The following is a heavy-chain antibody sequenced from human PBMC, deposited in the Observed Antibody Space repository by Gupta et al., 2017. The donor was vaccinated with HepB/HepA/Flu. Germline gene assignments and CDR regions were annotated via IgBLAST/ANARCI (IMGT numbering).Heavy chain of an antibody. V-gene: IGHV3-21*01. D-gene: IGHD3-10*01. CDR2: ITSSSKYI. Sequence: SMNWVRQAPGKGLEWVSSITSSSKYIFYADSVKGRFTLSRDNSKNSLSLLMNSLRAEDTAIYYCVRGSRTMVRGQNWFDSWGQGTLVTVSS. CDR1: S. CDR3: VRGSRTMVRGQNWFDS. J-gene: IGHJ5*01.